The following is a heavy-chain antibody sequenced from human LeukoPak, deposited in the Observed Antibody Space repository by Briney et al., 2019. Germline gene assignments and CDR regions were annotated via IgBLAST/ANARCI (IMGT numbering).Heavy chain of an antibody. D-gene: IGHD1-26*01. J-gene: IGHJ4*02. CDR3: SKDMGGFPQAELFDY. CDR2: INCNGSSI. Sequence: GRSLRLSCAASGFTFGGYSMSWVRQAPGKGLEWLAGINCNGSSIGYADSVKGRFTISRDNAKNSLYLQMNSLRAEDLALYYFSKDMGGFPQAELFDYCGEATLPSVPP. CDR1: GFTFGGYS. V-gene: IGHV3-9*03.